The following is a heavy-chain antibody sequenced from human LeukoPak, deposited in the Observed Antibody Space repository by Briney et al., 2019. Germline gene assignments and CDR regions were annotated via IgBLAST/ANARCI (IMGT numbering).Heavy chain of an antibody. CDR1: GVSFSGYY. D-gene: IGHD3-22*01. CDR3: ARGRRYYYDSSGRGDYYYYMDV. CDR2: INHSGST. J-gene: IGHJ6*03. V-gene: IGHV4-34*01. Sequence: SETLSLSCAVSGVSFSGYYWSWVRQPPGKGLEWIGEINHSGSTNYNPSLKSRVTISVDTSKNQFSLKLSSVTAADTAVYYCARGRRYYYDSSGRGDYYYYMDVWGKGTTVTVSS.